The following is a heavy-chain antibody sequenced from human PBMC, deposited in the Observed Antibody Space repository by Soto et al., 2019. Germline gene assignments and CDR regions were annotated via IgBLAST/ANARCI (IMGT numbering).Heavy chain of an antibody. CDR3: AKDIWRHIVVVTASQGYFDL. CDR2: ISWNSGSI. J-gene: IGHJ2*01. Sequence: EVQLVESGGGLVQPGRSLRLSCAASGFTFDDYAMHWVRQAPGKGLEWVSGISWNSGSIGYADSVKGRFTISRDNAKNSLYLQMNSLRAEDTALYYCAKDIWRHIVVVTASQGYFDLWGRGTLVTVSS. D-gene: IGHD2-21*02. CDR1: GFTFDDYA. V-gene: IGHV3-9*01.